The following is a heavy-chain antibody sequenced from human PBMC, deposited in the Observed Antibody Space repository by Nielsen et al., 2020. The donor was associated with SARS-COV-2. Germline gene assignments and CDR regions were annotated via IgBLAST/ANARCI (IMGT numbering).Heavy chain of an antibody. D-gene: IGHD2-15*01. CDR2: ISQTSNYI. J-gene: IGHJ4*02. CDR3: ARGGETLGMAAAAHLADN. CDR1: GFILSDYY. Sequence: GGSLRLSCAASGFILSDYYMSWIRQAPGKGLEWVAYISQTSNYIRYAASVKGRFTISRDTAKNSLYLQMSSLRADDTAVYYCARGGETLGMAAAAHLADNWGQGTLVTVSS. V-gene: IGHV3-11*06.